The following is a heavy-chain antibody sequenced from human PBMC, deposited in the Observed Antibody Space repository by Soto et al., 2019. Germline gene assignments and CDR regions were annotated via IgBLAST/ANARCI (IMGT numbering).Heavy chain of an antibody. CDR2: INGDGGST. CDR3: AREGGNYFYGMDV. J-gene: IGHJ6*02. V-gene: IGHV3-74*01. Sequence: PGGSLRFSCAASGFTFSNYWMHWVRQAPGKGLVWVSRINGDGGSTTYADSVKGRFTISRDNAKNTLYLQMNNLRAEDTAVYYCAREGGNYFYGMDVWGQGTTVTVSS. CDR1: GFTFSNYW.